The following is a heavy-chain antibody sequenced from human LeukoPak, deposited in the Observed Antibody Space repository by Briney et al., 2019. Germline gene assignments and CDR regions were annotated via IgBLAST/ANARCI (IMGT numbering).Heavy chain of an antibody. CDR2: INHSGST. V-gene: IGHV4-34*01. CDR1: GGSFGGYY. CDR3: ATSYGPLDY. D-gene: IGHD1-26*01. Sequence: PETLSLTCAVYGGSFGGYYWSWIRQPPGKGLEWIGEINHSGSTNYNPSLKSRVTISIDTSKNQFSLKLSSVTAADTAVYYCATSYGPLDYWGQGTLVTVSS. J-gene: IGHJ4*02.